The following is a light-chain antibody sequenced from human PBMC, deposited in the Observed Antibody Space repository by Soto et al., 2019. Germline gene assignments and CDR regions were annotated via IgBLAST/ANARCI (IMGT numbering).Light chain of an antibody. CDR3: MQALQTSGLT. CDR1: QSLLHSNGYNY. Sequence: DIVMTQSPLSLPVTPGEPASISCRSSQSLLHSNGYNYLDWYLQKPGQSPQLMIYLGSNRASGVPDRLIGSGSGTDFTLTISRVEAADVGVYYCMQALQTSGLTFGGGTKVEIK. J-gene: IGKJ4*01. V-gene: IGKV2-28*01. CDR2: LGS.